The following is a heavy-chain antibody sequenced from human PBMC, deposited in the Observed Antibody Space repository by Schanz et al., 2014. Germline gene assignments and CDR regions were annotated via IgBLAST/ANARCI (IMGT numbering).Heavy chain of an antibody. D-gene: IGHD1-26*01. CDR1: GFSFSDYY. Sequence: QVHLLESGGGLVEPGGSLRLSCAASGFSFSDYYMSWIRQAPGKGLEWISFINTGSNYINYADSVKGRFTISRDNTNNSLCLQLNSLRADDTAVYYCARNRGSGGQNWYFDLWGRGTLVTVSS. V-gene: IGHV3-11*03. J-gene: IGHJ2*01. CDR3: ARNRGSGGQNWYFDL. CDR2: INTGSNYI.